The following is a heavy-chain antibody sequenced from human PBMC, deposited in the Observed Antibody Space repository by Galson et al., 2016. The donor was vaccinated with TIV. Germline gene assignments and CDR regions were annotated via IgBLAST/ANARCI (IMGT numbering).Heavy chain of an antibody. CDR1: GDSVSSNSA. D-gene: IGHD1-14*01. Sequence: CAISGDSVSSNSAWNWIRQSPSRGLEWLGRTYYRFKWYNDYALSVKSRITINPNTSKNQFSLQLNYMTPEDTAVYYCARDRTLPGYYYNGMDFWGQGTTVTVSS. CDR2: TYYRFKWYN. J-gene: IGHJ6*02. CDR3: ARDRTLPGYYYNGMDF. V-gene: IGHV6-1*01.